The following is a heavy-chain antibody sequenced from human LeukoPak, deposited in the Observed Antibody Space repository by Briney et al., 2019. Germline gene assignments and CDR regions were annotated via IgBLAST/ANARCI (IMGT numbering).Heavy chain of an antibody. CDR3: ARVDMIGAFDI. Sequence: GGSLRLSCAASGFTFSSYAMHWVRQAPGKGLEYVSAISSNGGSTYYANSVKGRFTISRDNSKNTLYLQMNSLRAEDTAVYYCARVDMIGAFDIWGQGTMVTVSS. J-gene: IGHJ3*02. CDR1: GFTFSSYA. D-gene: IGHD2-21*01. CDR2: ISSNGGST. V-gene: IGHV3-64*01.